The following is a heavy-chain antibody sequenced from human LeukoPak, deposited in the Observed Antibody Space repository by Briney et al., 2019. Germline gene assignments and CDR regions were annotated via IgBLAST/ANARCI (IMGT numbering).Heavy chain of an antibody. CDR2: IYYSGST. V-gene: IGHV4-39*07. CDR3: ARLGRDLYDGSGYYTFDY. CDR1: GGSISSSSYY. D-gene: IGHD3-22*01. Sequence: KPSETLSLTCTVSGGSISSSSYYWGWIRQPPGKGLEWIGSIYYSGSTYYNPSLKSRVTLSVETSKNQFSLKLSSVTAADTAVYYCARLGRDLYDGSGYYTFDYWGQGTLVTVSS. J-gene: IGHJ4*02.